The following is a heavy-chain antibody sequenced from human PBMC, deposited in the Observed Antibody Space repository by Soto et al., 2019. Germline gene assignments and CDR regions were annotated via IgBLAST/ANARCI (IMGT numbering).Heavy chain of an antibody. J-gene: IGHJ4*02. D-gene: IGHD3-16*02. V-gene: IGHV4-39*01. CDR1: GGSISSSSYY. CDR2: IYYSGST. Sequence: SETLSLTCTVSGGSISSSSYYWGWIRQPPGKGLEWIGSIYYSGSTYYNPSLKSRVTISVDTSKNQFSLRLSSVTAADTAVYYCARHGATKITFGGVIGHFDYWGQGTLVTVSS. CDR3: ARHGATKITFGGVIGHFDY.